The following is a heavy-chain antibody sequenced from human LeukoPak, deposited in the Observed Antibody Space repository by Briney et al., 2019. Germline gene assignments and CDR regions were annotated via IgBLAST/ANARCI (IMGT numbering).Heavy chain of an antibody. J-gene: IGHJ4*02. D-gene: IGHD3-22*01. CDR1: GFTFSSYA. V-gene: IGHV3-23*01. CDR3: AKTSYYYDSSGYYYFDY. Sequence: PGGSLRLSCAASGFTFSSYAMSWVRQAPGKGLEWVSGISDSGGSTYYADSVKGRFTISRDNSKNTLYVQMNSLRAEDTAVCNCAKTSYYYDSSGYYYFDYWGQGTLVTVSS. CDR2: ISDSGGST.